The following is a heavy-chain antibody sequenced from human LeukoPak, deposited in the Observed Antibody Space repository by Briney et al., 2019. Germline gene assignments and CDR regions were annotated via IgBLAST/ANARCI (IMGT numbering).Heavy chain of an antibody. J-gene: IGHJ3*02. V-gene: IGHV1-2*02. Sequence: GASVKVSCKASGYTFTGYYMHWVRQAPGQGLEWMGWINPKSGGTNYAQKFQGRVTMTRDTSISTAYMELSRLRSDDTAVYYCARDKPVVVAATQYPDAFDIWGQGTMVTVSS. CDR2: INPKSGGT. CDR1: GYTFTGYY. CDR3: ARDKPVVVAATQYPDAFDI. D-gene: IGHD2-15*01.